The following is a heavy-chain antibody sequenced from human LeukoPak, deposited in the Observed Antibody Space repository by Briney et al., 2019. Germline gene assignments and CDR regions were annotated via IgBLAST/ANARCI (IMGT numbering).Heavy chain of an antibody. D-gene: IGHD3-10*01. V-gene: IGHV4-4*07. Sequence: PSETLSLTCTVSGGSISSYYWSWIRQPAGKGLEWIGRIYTSGSTNYNPSLKSRVTMSVDTSKNQFSLKLSSVTAADTAVYYCARESAVRGRPPYYYYYYGMDVWGQGTTVTVSS. CDR1: GGSISSYY. J-gene: IGHJ6*02. CDR3: ARESAVRGRPPYYYYYYGMDV. CDR2: IYTSGST.